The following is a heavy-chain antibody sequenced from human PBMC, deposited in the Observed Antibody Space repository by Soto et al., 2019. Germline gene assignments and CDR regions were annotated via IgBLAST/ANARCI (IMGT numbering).Heavy chain of an antibody. Sequence: EVQLVESGGGVVQPGGSLRLSCAASGFTFSSYDMHWVRQATGKGLEWVSAIGTAGDTYYPGSVKGRFTISRENAKNSLYLQMNSLRAGDTAVYYCARDHAWGSYRSYGMYVWGQGTTVTVSS. J-gene: IGHJ6*02. CDR3: ARDHAWGSYRSYGMYV. CDR2: IGTAGDT. CDR1: GFTFSSYD. V-gene: IGHV3-13*04. D-gene: IGHD3-16*02.